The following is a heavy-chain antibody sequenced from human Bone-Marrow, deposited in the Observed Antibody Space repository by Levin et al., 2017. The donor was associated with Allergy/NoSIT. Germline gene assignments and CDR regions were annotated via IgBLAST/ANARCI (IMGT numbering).Heavy chain of an antibody. CDR3: ARDQVLIVEGNLYYYGMDV. CDR2: IWYDGSNK. D-gene: IGHD1-26*01. J-gene: IGHJ6*02. Sequence: GGSLRLSCAASGFTFSSYGMHWVRQAPGKGLEWVAVIWYDGSNKYYADSVKGRFTISRDNSKNTLYLQMNSLRAEDTAVYYCARDQVLIVEGNLYYYGMDVWGQGTTVTVSS. CDR1: GFTFSSYG. V-gene: IGHV3-33*01.